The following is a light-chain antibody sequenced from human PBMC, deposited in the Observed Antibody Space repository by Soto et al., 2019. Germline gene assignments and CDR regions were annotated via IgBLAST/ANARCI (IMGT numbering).Light chain of an antibody. V-gene: IGLV2-14*01. J-gene: IGLJ1*01. CDR2: DVN. CDR1: SSDIGGFIH. CDR3: SSFTSSSSYG. Sequence: QSVLTQPASVSDSPGQSITISCIGTSSDIGGFIHVSWHQQHPGKAPKLIIYDVNNRPAGVSNRFSGSNTCNTASLIISGLQAEDEADYYCSSFTSSSSYGVGSGSQGHRP.